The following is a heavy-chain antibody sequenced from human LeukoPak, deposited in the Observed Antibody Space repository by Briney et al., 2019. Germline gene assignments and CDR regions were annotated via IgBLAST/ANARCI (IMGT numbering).Heavy chain of an antibody. D-gene: IGHD6-13*01. Sequence: GGSLRLSCAASGFTFSSYEMNWVRQAPGKGLEWVSYISSSSSNIYYADSVKGRFTISRDNGKNSLYLQMNSLRAEDTAVYYCASQLGDASDIWGQGTMVTVSS. J-gene: IGHJ3*02. CDR1: GFTFSSYE. CDR3: ASQLGDASDI. CDR2: ISSSSSNI. V-gene: IGHV3-48*03.